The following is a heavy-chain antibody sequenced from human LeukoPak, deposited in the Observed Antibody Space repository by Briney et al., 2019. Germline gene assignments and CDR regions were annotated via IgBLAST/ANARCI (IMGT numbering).Heavy chain of an antibody. V-gene: IGHV1-2*02. CDR3: ASGSSLDGSSGWPTHYY. J-gene: IGHJ4*02. Sequence: GASVKVSCKASGYTFTGCYMYWVRQAPGQGLEWMGWINPNSGATHYAQKFQGRVTMTRDTSISTAYMELSSLTSDDTAMYYCASGSSLDGSSGWPTHYYWGQGALVTVSS. D-gene: IGHD6-19*01. CDR2: INPNSGAT. CDR1: GYTFTGCY.